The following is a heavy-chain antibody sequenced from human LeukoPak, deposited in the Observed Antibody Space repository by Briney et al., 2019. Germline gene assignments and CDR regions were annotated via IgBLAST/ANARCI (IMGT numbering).Heavy chain of an antibody. CDR2: IKQDGSEK. CDR1: GFSFSSYA. J-gene: IGHJ4*02. Sequence: PGGSLRLSCAASGFSFSSYAMSWVRQAPGKGLEWVANIKQDGSEKYYVDSVKGRFTISRDNAKNSLYLQMNSLRAEDTAVYYCARGGYDFWSGYLFDYWGQGTLVTVS. D-gene: IGHD3-3*01. CDR3: ARGGYDFWSGYLFDY. V-gene: IGHV3-7*01.